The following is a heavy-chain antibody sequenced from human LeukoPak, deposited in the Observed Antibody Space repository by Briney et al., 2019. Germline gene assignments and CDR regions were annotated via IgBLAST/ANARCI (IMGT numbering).Heavy chain of an antibody. D-gene: IGHD3-22*01. CDR3: ARARGIVVVIPGY. J-gene: IGHJ4*02. V-gene: IGHV3-21*01. CDR1: GFTFSSDS. CDR2: ISSSSSYI. Sequence: PGGSLRLSCAASGFTFSSDSMNWVRQAPGKGLEWVSSISSSSSYIYYADSVKGRFTISRDNAKNSLYLQMNSLRAEDTAVYYCARARGIVVVIPGYWGQGTLVTVSS.